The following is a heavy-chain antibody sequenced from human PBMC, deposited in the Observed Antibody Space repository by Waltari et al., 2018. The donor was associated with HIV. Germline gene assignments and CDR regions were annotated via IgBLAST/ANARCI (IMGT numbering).Heavy chain of an antibody. V-gene: IGHV4-30-4*08. CDR2: IYSNENT. J-gene: IGHJ3*02. CDR3: ARSRHDYYDSSGYYRGAFDI. CDR1: GGSVSSSDSY. D-gene: IGHD3-22*01. Sequence: QVQLQESGPGLVKPSQTLSLTCTVSGGSVSSSDSYWNWIRQPPGKGLEWIGYIYSNENTYYNPSLKSRLTISLDRSKSQFSLKLSSVTAADTAVYYCARSRHDYYDSSGYYRGAFDIWGQGTMVPVSS.